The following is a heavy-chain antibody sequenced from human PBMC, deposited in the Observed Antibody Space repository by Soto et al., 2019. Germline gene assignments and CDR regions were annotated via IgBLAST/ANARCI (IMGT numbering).Heavy chain of an antibody. J-gene: IGHJ4*02. CDR3: ARDPGGDIPFDY. CDR2: IYYSGST. CDR1: GGSVSSGSYY. D-gene: IGHD2-21*02. Sequence: QVQLQESGPGLVKPSETLSLTCTVSGGSVSSGSYYWSWIRQPPGKGLVWIGYIYYSGSTNYNPSLKSRVTISVDTSKNQFSLKLSSVTAADTAVYYCARDPGGDIPFDYWGQGTLVTVSS. V-gene: IGHV4-61*01.